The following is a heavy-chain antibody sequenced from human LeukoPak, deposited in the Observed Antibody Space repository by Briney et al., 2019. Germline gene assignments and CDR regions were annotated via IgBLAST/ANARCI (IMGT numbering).Heavy chain of an antibody. CDR1: GGSISSGGYY. J-gene: IGHJ4*02. V-gene: IGHV4-39*07. Sequence: SETLSLTCTVSGGSISSGGYYWSWIRQPPGKGLEWIGEINHSGSTNYNPSLKSRVTISVDTSKNQFSLKLSSVTAADTAVYYCARGRAPRYWGQGTLVTVSS. CDR2: INHSGST. CDR3: ARGRAPRY.